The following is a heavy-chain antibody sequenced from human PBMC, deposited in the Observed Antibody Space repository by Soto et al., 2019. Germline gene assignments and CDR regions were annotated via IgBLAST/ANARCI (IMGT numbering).Heavy chain of an antibody. D-gene: IGHD5-12*01. CDR1: GGTFSSYA. CDR2: IIPIFGTA. V-gene: IGHV1-69*05. J-gene: IGHJ6*02. CDR3: AREGVAPYYYYGMDV. Sequence: SVKLSCNASGGTFSSYAISWVRQAPGQGLEWMGGIIPIFGTANYAQKFQGRVTMTTDTSTSTVHMEVRSLRSDDTAVYYCAREGVAPYYYYGMDVWGQGTPVTVSS.